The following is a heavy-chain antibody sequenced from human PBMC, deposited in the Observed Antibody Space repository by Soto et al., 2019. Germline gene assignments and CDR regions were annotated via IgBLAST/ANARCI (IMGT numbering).Heavy chain of an antibody. CDR1: GCSFSTYW. CDR2: IYPGDSDT. J-gene: IGHJ6*02. V-gene: IGHV5-51*01. Sequence: GESLKISGKGSGCSFSTYWIAWVRQMPGKGLEWMGIIYPGDSDTRYSPSFQGQVTISADKSITTAYLQWSSLKASDTATYYCARRGGGLDVWGQGTTVTVSS. D-gene: IGHD3-10*01. CDR3: ARRGGGLDV.